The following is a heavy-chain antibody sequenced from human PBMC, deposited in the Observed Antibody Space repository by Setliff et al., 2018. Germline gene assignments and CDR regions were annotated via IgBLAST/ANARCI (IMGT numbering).Heavy chain of an antibody. D-gene: IGHD1-26*01. Sequence: ASVKVSCKTSAYTFSGYYIHWVRQAPGQGLQWMGWINPNIGDTNYAPKFQGRVTMTADKAITTAYMELTRLTSDDTAMYYCARDLLGSQGRTFDLRGQGTLVTVSS. CDR1: AYTFSGYY. CDR3: ARDLLGSQGRTFDL. CDR2: INPNIGDT. J-gene: IGHJ4*02. V-gene: IGHV1-2*02.